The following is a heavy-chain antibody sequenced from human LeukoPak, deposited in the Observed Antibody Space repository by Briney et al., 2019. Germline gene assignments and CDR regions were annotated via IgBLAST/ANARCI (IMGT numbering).Heavy chain of an antibody. CDR2: IYYGGST. Sequence: NPSETLSLTCTVSGGSISSYYWSWIRQPPGKGLEWIGYIYYGGSTNYNPSLKSRVTISVDTSKNQFSLKLSSVTAADTAVYYCARRGSVVPTGDAFDIWGQGTMVTVSS. CDR1: GGSISSYY. J-gene: IGHJ3*02. CDR3: ARRGSVVPTGDAFDI. D-gene: IGHD2-2*01. V-gene: IGHV4-59*08.